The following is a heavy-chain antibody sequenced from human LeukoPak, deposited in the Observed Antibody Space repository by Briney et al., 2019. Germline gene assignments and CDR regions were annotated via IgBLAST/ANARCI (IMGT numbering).Heavy chain of an antibody. CDR3: ARSISIVGSLRAFDY. Sequence: ASVKVSCKATGYTFTVYFMHWVRQAPGQGLEWMGWINPNSGGTNYAQKFQGRVTMTRDTSISTAYMELSRLRSDDTAVYYCARSISIVGSLRAFDYWGQGTLVTVSS. D-gene: IGHD1-26*01. V-gene: IGHV1-2*02. CDR2: INPNSGGT. CDR1: GYTFTVYF. J-gene: IGHJ4*02.